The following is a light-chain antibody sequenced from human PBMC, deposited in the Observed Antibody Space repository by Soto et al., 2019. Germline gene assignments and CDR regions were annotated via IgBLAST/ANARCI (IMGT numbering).Light chain of an antibody. Sequence: EVVMTQSPATLSVSPGERATLSCRASQSVSSNLAWYQQKPGQAPRLLIYVASTRATGIPARFSAWGSGTDFTLTISRVDPADFAVYYCQQRSNWPTFGQGTRLEIK. CDR3: QQRSNWPT. CDR2: VAS. V-gene: IGKV3-11*01. CDR1: QSVSSN. J-gene: IGKJ5*01.